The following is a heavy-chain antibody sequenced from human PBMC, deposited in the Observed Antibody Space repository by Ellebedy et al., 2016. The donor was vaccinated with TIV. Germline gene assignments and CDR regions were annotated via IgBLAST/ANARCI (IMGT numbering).Heavy chain of an antibody. CDR3: AIRNPGDYYYGMDV. Sequence: SVKVSXXASGGTFSSYAISWVRQAPGQGLEWMGGIIPIFGTANYAQKFQGRVTITADESTSTAYMELSSLRSEDTAVYYCAIRNPGDYYYGMDVWGQGTTVTVSS. CDR2: IIPIFGTA. V-gene: IGHV1-69*13. D-gene: IGHD1-14*01. J-gene: IGHJ6*02. CDR1: GGTFSSYA.